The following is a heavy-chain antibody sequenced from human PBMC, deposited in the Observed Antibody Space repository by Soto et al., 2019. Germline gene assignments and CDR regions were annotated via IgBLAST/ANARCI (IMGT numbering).Heavy chain of an antibody. J-gene: IGHJ6*02. CDR1: GGTFSSYA. V-gene: IGHV1-69*12. CDR3: ARDQAVSGHAGGMDV. CDR2: IIPIFGTA. D-gene: IGHD6-19*01. Sequence: QVQLVQSGAEVKKPGSSVKVSCKASGGTFSSYAISWVRQAPGQGLEWMGGIIPIFGTANYAQKFQGRFTITADESTSTAYMEPTSLRTEDTAGYYCARDQAVSGHAGGMDVWGQGTTVTVSS.